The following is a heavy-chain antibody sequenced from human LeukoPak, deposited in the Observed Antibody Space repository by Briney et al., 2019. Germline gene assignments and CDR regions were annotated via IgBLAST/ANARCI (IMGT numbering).Heavy chain of an antibody. D-gene: IGHD3-3*01. CDR3: ARDWADFWSGYPFDY. Sequence: GGSLRLSCAASGFTFSRYWMHWVRQAPGKGLVWVSRINSDGSTTTYADSVKGRLTVSRDNAKNTLYLQINSLRAEDTAVYYCARDWADFWSGYPFDYWGQGTLVTVSS. CDR1: GFTFSRYW. V-gene: IGHV3-74*01. CDR2: INSDGSTT. J-gene: IGHJ4*02.